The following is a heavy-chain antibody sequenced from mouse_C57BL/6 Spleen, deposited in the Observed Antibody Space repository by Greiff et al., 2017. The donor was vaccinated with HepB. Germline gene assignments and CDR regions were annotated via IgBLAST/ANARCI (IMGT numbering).Heavy chain of an antibody. J-gene: IGHJ4*01. CDR2: IYPGDGDT. D-gene: IGHD3-3*01. CDR1: GYAFSSSW. CDR3: ARGGRYAMDY. Sequence: QVQLKHSGPELVKPGASVKISCKASGYAFSSSWMNWVKQRPGKGLEWIGRIYPGDGDTNYNGKFKGKATLTADKSSSTAYMQLSSLTSEDSAVYFCARGGRYAMDYWGQGTSVTVSS. V-gene: IGHV1-82*01.